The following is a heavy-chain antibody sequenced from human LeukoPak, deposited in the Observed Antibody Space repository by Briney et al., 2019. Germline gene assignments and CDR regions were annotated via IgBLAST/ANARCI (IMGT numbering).Heavy chain of an antibody. CDR3: ARGGQYYYGSGTYYFDY. V-gene: IGHV4-4*07. Sequence: SETLSLTCTVSGGSISSYYWSWIRQPAGKGLEWIGRIYTSGSTNYNPSLKSRVTMSVDTSKNQFSLKLSSVTAADTAVYYCARGGQYYYGSGTYYFDYWGQGTLVTVSS. CDR1: GGSISSYY. J-gene: IGHJ4*02. D-gene: IGHD3-10*01. CDR2: IYTSGST.